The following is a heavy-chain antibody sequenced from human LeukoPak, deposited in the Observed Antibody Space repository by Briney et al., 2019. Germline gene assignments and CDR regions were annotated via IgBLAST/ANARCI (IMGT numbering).Heavy chain of an antibody. CDR3: TTDGEMATNSFDH. CDR2: IRSKTDGGTT. Sequence: GGSLRLSCADSGFTFSNAWMNWVRQSPGKGLEWVGRIRSKTDGGTTYYAAPMKGRFTISRDDLKNMLFLQMNSLQIEDTAVYYCTTDGEMATNSFDHWGQGTLVTVSS. CDR1: GFTFSNAW. D-gene: IGHD5-24*01. V-gene: IGHV3-15*07. J-gene: IGHJ4*02.